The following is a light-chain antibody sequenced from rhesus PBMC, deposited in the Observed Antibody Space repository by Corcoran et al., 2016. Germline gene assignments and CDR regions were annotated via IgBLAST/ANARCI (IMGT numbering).Light chain of an antibody. CDR2: KAS. J-gene: IGKJ1*01. Sequence: DIQMTQSPSSLSASGGDTVTITCRASQRISSWLDWYQQKQGKAPNLLIYKASSLQSGVPSRFSGGGSGTDFTLTFTSLQPDYFVTYYFLQYISNPWTFSQGTKVEIK. CDR1: QRISSW. V-gene: IGKV1-22*01. CDR3: LQYISNPWT.